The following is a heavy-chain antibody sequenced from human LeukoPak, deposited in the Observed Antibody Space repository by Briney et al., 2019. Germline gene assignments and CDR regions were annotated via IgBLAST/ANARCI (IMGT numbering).Heavy chain of an antibody. Sequence: NRGESLKISCKGSGYSFTSYWIGWVRQMPGKGLEWMGIIYPGDSDTRYSPSFQGQVTISADRSISTAYLRWSSLKASDTAMYYCARRATTGTPLYYYYYMDVWGKGTTVTVSS. D-gene: IGHD1-1*01. V-gene: IGHV5-51*01. CDR2: IYPGDSDT. J-gene: IGHJ6*03. CDR3: ARRATTGTPLYYYYYMDV. CDR1: GYSFTSYW.